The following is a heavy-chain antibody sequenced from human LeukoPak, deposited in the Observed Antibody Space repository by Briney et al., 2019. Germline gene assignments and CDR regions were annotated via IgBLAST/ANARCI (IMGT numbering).Heavy chain of an antibody. Sequence: SGTLSLTCTVSGGSISSSYWWSWVRQPPGKGLEWIGEISHSGSTNYNPSLKSRVTISVDTSKNQFSLKLSSVTAADTAVYYCARGRPTKLLWFGESRNWFDPWGQGTLVTVSS. V-gene: IGHV4-4*02. D-gene: IGHD3-10*01. CDR1: GGSISSSYW. J-gene: IGHJ5*02. CDR2: ISHSGST. CDR3: ARGRPTKLLWFGESRNWFDP.